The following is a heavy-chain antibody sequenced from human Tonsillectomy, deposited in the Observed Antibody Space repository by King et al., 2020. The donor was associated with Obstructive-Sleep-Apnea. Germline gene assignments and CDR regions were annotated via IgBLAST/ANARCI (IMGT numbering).Heavy chain of an antibody. V-gene: IGHV4-39*07. D-gene: IGHD1-26*01. CDR1: GGSISSSSYY. Sequence: QLQESGPGLVKPSETLSLTCTASGGSISSSSYYWGWIRQPPGKGLEWIGSIYYSGSTYYNPSLKSRVTISVDTSKNQFSLKLSSVTAADTAVYYCARGKGSWELPGYFDYWGQGTLVTVSS. CDR3: ARGKGSWELPGYFDY. J-gene: IGHJ4*02. CDR2: IYYSGST.